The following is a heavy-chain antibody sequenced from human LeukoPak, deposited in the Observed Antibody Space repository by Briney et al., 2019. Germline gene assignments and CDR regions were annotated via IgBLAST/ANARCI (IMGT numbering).Heavy chain of an antibody. V-gene: IGHV1-3*01. D-gene: IGHD3-10*01. J-gene: IGHJ4*02. CDR2: INAGNGNT. CDR3: ARGSYFYGSGSFMGSDY. CDR1: GYTLTELS. Sequence: ASVKVSCKVSGYTLTELSMHWVRQAPGQRLEWMGWINAGNGNTEYSQNFQDRVTITRDTSATTAYMELSSLRSEDTAVYYCARGSYFYGSGSFMGSDYWGQGTLVTVSS.